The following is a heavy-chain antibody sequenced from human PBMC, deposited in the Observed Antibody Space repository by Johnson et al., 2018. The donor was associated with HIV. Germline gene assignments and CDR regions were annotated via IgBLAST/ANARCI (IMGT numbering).Heavy chain of an antibody. CDR1: GFTVSSNY. CDR2: IKTDGRGT. V-gene: IGHV3-74*02. J-gene: IGHJ3*02. CDR3: VRGLDI. Sequence: EKLVESGGGLVQPGGSLRLSCAASGFTVSSNYMSWVRQAPGKGLVWVSRIKTDGRGTNYADSVRGRFTISRDDAKNTLYLQMNSLRAEDTAVYYCVRGLDIWGQGTEVTVSS.